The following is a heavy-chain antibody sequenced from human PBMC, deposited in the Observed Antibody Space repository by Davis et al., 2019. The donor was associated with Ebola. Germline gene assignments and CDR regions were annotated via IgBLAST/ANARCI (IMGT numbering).Heavy chain of an antibody. J-gene: IGHJ6*02. Sequence: GGSLRLSCAASGFTFSKYSMNWFRQAPGKGLEWVAIMSSAGTYKSYADSVKGRFTISRDDSKNTLYLQLSSLRPEDTGVYYCAKGGDMDVWGQGTTVTVS. CDR1: GFTFSKYS. CDR3: AKGGDMDV. V-gene: IGHV3-30*18. D-gene: IGHD3-16*01. CDR2: MSSAGTYK.